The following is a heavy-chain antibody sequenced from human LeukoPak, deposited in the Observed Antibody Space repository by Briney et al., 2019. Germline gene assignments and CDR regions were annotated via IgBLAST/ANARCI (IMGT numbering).Heavy chain of an antibody. Sequence: PGGSLRLSCEVSGFTISTYGMHWVRQAPGKGLEWVAFIRYDGSNKYYADSVKGRFTISRDNSKNTLYLQMNSLRAEDTAVYYCAKDTAYSSSWYFFDYWGQGTLVTVSS. CDR3: AKDTAYSSSWYFFDY. J-gene: IGHJ4*02. D-gene: IGHD6-13*01. V-gene: IGHV3-30*02. CDR2: IRYDGSNK. CDR1: GFTISTYG.